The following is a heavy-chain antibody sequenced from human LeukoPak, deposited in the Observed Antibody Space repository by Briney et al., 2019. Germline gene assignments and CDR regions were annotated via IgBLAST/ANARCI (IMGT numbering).Heavy chain of an antibody. D-gene: IGHD3-22*01. V-gene: IGHV4-59*01. CDR2: IYYSGST. CDR3: AKDPYSSVYDAFDI. CDR1: GGSISSYY. J-gene: IGHJ3*02. Sequence: SETLSLTCTVSGGSISSYYWSWIRQPPGKGLEWIGYIYYSGSTNYNPSLKSRVTISVDTSKNQFSLKLSSVTAADTAVYYCAKDPYSSVYDAFDIWGQGTMVTVSS.